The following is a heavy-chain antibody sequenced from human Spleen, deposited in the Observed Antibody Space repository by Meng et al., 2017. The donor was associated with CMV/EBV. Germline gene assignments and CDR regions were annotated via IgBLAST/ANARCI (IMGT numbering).Heavy chain of an antibody. V-gene: IGHV3-48*04. CDR2: INYNSGTI. CDR3: ASLYYYGSSYAFEI. J-gene: IGHJ3*02. D-gene: IGHD3-10*01. CDR1: GFTFGSYS. Sequence: GGSLRLSCAASGFTFGSYSINWVRQAPGKGLEWISYINYNSGTIYYADSVKGRFTISRDNAKKSLYLQMNSLRAEDTAIYYCASLYYYGSSYAFEIWGQGTMVTVSS.